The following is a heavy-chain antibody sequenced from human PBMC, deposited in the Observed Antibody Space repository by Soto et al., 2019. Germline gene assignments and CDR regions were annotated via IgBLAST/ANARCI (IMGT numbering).Heavy chain of an antibody. D-gene: IGHD2-2*01. V-gene: IGHV3-23*01. Sequence: PAGCLRLAXAASGLSFSTYAMTWVRLPPGRGLDYVSAITSGGGMTWYADSVKGRFTISRDNSKSTLYLQMNSLRVEDTAIYFCAKAPRGGTRWDWYFDLWGRGTPVTVSS. CDR1: GLSFSTYA. CDR3: AKAPRGGTRWDWYFDL. CDR2: ITSGGGMT. J-gene: IGHJ2*01.